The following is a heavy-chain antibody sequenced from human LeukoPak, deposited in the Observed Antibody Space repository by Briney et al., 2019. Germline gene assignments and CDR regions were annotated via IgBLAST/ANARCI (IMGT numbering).Heavy chain of an antibody. V-gene: IGHV3-43*02. CDR3: AKVGYNSFHYYYYYMDV. J-gene: IGHJ6*03. CDR2: ISGDGGST. CDR1: GFTFDDYA. D-gene: IGHD5-24*01. Sequence: PGGSLRLSCAASGFTFDDYAMHWVRQAPGKGLEWVSLISGDGGSTYYADSVKGRFTISSENRKNSLYLQMNSLRTEDTALYYCAKVGYNSFHYYYYYMDVWGKGTTVTVSS.